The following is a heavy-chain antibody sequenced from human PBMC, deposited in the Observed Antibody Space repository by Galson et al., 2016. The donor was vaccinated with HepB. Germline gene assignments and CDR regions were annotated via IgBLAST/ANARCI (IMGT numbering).Heavy chain of an antibody. V-gene: IGHV3-13*04. CDR3: ARIARGSSYTLGYFDL. Sequence: SLRLSCAASGFTFRSYDMSWVRQSTGKGPEWVAAIGTLHDSFFPDSVQGRFSISRENVKNSLYLQLNRLRAGDTAVYYCARIARGSSYTLGYFDLWGRGTLVTVSS. CDR2: IGTLHDS. D-gene: IGHD6-13*01. CDR1: GFTFRSYD. J-gene: IGHJ2*01.